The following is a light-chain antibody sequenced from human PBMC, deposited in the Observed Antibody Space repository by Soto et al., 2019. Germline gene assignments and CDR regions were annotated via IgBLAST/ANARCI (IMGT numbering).Light chain of an antibody. CDR1: QDISNY. CDR2: DAS. Sequence: DIQMTQSPSSLSASVGDRVTITCQASQDISNYFNWYQQKPGKAPNLLLYDASNLETGVPSRFSGSGSGTDFTFTISSLQPEDIATYYWQQYDNPSLTFGGGTKVEIK. CDR3: QQYDNPSLT. V-gene: IGKV1-33*01. J-gene: IGKJ4*01.